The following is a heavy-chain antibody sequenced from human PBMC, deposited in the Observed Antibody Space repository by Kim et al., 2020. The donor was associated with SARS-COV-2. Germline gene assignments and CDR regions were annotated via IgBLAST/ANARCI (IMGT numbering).Heavy chain of an antibody. V-gene: IGHV3-33*08. CDR3: ARDGEGSIKPWAMYYYYG. CDR1: GFTFSSYS. CDR2: ISYNRSNK. D-gene: IGHD2-15*01. Sequence: GGSLRLSCAASGFTFSSYSMHWVRQAPGKGLEWVAYISYNRSNKYYADSVKGRFTISRDNAKNTLYLQMNSLRDEDTAVYYCARDGEGSIKPWAMYYYYG. J-gene: IGHJ6*01.